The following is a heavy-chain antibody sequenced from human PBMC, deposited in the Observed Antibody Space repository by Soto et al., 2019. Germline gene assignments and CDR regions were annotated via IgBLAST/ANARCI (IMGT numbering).Heavy chain of an antibody. Sequence: GGSLRLSCAASGFTFSSYGMHWVRQAPGKGLEWVAVISYDGSNKYYADSVKGRFTISRDNSKNTLYLQMNSLRAEDTAVYYCAKDVIFGAVYYYYGMDVWGQGTTVTVSS. V-gene: IGHV3-30*18. J-gene: IGHJ6*02. CDR1: GFTFSSYG. CDR3: AKDVIFGAVYYYYGMDV. CDR2: ISYDGSNK. D-gene: IGHD3-3*01.